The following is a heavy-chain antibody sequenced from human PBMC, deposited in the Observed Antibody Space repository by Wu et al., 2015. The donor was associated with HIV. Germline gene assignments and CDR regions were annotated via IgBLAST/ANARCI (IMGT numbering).Heavy chain of an antibody. Sequence: QVQLVQSGAEVKKPGSSVKVSCKASGGTFSSYAISWVRQAPGEGLEWVGGIIPIFGTANYAQKFQGRVTITADESTSTAYMELTSLRSEDTAVYYCARGVRRQIGSYYYLDVWDKGTTVTVSS. CDR3: ARGVRRQIGSYYYLDV. D-gene: IGHD3-22*01. V-gene: IGHV1-69*12. J-gene: IGHJ6*03. CDR1: GGTFSSYA. CDR2: IIPIFGTA.